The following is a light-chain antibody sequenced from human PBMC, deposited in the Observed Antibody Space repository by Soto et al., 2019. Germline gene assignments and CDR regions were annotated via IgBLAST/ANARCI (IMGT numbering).Light chain of an antibody. V-gene: IGLV2-14*01. CDR3: SSYTSASTLV. CDR2: DVS. Sequence: QSVLTQPASVSGSPGQSIAISCTGTSSDVGGYKSVSWYQQRPGKAPKVMIYDVSNRPSGVSNRFSGSKSGNTASLTISGLQAEDEADYYCSSYTSASTLVFGTGTKVTVL. J-gene: IGLJ1*01. CDR1: SSDVGGYKS.